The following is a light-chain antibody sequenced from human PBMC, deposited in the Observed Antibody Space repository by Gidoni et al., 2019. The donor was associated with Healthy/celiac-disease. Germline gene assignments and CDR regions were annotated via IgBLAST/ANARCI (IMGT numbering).Light chain of an antibody. V-gene: IGKV4-1*01. J-gene: IGKJ2*04. CDR2: WAS. CDR1: QSVLYSSNNKNY. Sequence: DIVMTPSPDSLAVSLGARATINCKSSQSVLYSSNNKNYLAWYQQKPGQPPKLLIYWASTRESGVPDRFSGSGSGTDFTLTISSLQAEDVAVYYCQQYYSTPRSFGQGTKLEIK. CDR3: QQYYSTPRS.